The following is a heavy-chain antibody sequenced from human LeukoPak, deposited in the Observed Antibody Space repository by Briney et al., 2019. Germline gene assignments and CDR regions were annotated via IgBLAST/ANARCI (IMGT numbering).Heavy chain of an antibody. CDR3: AKEGEYNSRYYSFDY. Sequence: PGGSLRLSCAASGFTFSRYAMHWVRQAPGKGLEWVAVISYDGSYKYYADSVKGRFTISRDNSKNTLYLQMNSLRAEDTALYHSAKEGEYNSRYYSFDYWGQGTLVTVSS. D-gene: IGHD2/OR15-2a*01. J-gene: IGHJ4*02. CDR2: ISYDGSYK. V-gene: IGHV3-30-3*01. CDR1: GFTFSRYA.